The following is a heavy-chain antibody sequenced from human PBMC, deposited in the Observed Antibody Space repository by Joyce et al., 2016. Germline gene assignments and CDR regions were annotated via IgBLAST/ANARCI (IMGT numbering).Heavy chain of an antibody. Sequence: EVQLVESGGGSAQPGGSLRLSCAASGFTFSRAGMSWVRQAPGKGLEWVASIKEDGSSKYYVDAVKGRFTIAKDNAENSLYLQMGSLRAEETAVYYCASFFNGWGQGTLVTVSS. CDR1: GFTFSRAG. J-gene: IGHJ4*02. CDR2: IKEDGSSK. V-gene: IGHV3-7*01. D-gene: IGHD2-8*01. CDR3: ASFFNG.